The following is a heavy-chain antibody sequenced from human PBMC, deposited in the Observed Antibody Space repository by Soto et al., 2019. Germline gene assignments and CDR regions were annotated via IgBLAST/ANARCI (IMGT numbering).Heavy chain of an antibody. D-gene: IGHD3-16*02. CDR3: ERRLDDYIWGSYRGGVDY. CDR2: INHSGST. Sequence: QVQLQQWGAGLLKPSETLSLTCAVYGGSFSGYYWSWIRQPPGKGLEWIGEINHSGSTNYNPSLKSRVTISVDTSKNQFSLKLSSVAAADTAVYYCERRLDDYIWGSYRGGVDYWGQGTLVTVSS. V-gene: IGHV4-34*01. CDR1: GGSFSGYY. J-gene: IGHJ4*02.